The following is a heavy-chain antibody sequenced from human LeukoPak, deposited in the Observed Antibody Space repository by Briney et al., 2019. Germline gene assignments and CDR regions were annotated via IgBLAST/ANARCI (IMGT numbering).Heavy chain of an antibody. D-gene: IGHD1-26*01. CDR3: ARDEGGSYFFDY. J-gene: IGHJ4*02. CDR1: GFTVSSNY. V-gene: IGHV3-53*01. CDR2: IYSGGST. Sequence: PGGSLRLSCAASGFTVSSNYMSWVRQAPGKGLEWVSVIYSGGSTYYADSVKGRLTISRDNSKNTLYLQMNSLRAEDTAVYYCARDEGGSYFFDYWGQGTLVTVSS.